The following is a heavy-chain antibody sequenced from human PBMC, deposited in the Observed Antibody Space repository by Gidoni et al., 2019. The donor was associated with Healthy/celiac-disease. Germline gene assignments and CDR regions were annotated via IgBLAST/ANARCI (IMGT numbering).Heavy chain of an antibody. CDR1: GFTFSSYG. Sequence: QVQLVESGGGVVQPGRSLSLSCAASGFTFSSYGMHWVRQAPGKGLEWVAVIWYDGSNKYYADSVKGRFTISRDNSKNTLYLQMNSLRAEDTAVYYCARDVGAARPEYFQHWGQGTLVTVSS. D-gene: IGHD6-6*01. CDR2: IWYDGSNK. J-gene: IGHJ1*01. CDR3: ARDVGAARPEYFQH. V-gene: IGHV3-33*01.